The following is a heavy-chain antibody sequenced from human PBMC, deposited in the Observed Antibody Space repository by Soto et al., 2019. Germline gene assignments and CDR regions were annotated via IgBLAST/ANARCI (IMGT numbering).Heavy chain of an antibody. CDR3: ARASSGYYDY. CDR1: GGSISSYY. CDR2: IYYSGST. Sequence: SETLSLTCTVSGGSISSYYWSWIRQPPGKGLEWIGYIYYSGSTSYNPSLKSRVTISVDTSKNQFSLKLSSVTAADTAVYYCARASSGYYDYWGQGTLVTVSS. D-gene: IGHD3-22*01. V-gene: IGHV4-59*01. J-gene: IGHJ4*02.